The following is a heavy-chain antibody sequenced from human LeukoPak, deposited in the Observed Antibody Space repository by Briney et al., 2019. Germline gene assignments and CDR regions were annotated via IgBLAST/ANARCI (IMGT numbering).Heavy chain of an antibody. D-gene: IGHD3-3*01. V-gene: IGHV3-21*01. Sequence: GGSLRLSCAASGFTFSSYSMNWVRQAPGKGLEWVSSISSSSSYIYYADSVKGRFTISRDNAKNSLYLQMNSLRAEDTAVYYCARDYCDFWSGYYTGFDYWGQGTLVTVSS. CDR2: ISSSSSYI. J-gene: IGHJ4*02. CDR1: GFTFSSYS. CDR3: ARDYCDFWSGYYTGFDY.